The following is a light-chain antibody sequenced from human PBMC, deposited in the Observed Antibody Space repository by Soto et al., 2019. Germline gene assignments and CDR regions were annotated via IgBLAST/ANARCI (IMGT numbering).Light chain of an antibody. CDR3: QQYDTSPRT. CDR1: QHLSSTY. V-gene: IGKV3-20*01. J-gene: IGKJ1*01. Sequence: EVVMTQSPVTLSVSAGYRATLSCRSSQHLSSTYLTWYVQKRGQAPRLLIYGTSKRATGIPDRFSGSGSGTDFTLTISRLEPEEFAVYYCQQYDTSPRTFGQGTKVDI. CDR2: GTS.